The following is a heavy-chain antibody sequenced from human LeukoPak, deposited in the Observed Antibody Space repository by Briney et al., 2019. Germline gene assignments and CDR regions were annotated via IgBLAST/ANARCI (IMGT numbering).Heavy chain of an antibody. CDR2: IKSDGSIT. Sequence: GGSLRLSCADSGFTFTISWTHWVRQAPGKGLMWVSRIKSDGSITDYADSVKGRFTISRDNAKNSLYLQMSSLRAEDTAIYYCARLVDILTGGFLYWGRETLVTVSS. D-gene: IGHD3-9*01. J-gene: IGHJ4*02. CDR1: GFTFTISW. V-gene: IGHV3-74*01. CDR3: ARLVDILTGGFLY.